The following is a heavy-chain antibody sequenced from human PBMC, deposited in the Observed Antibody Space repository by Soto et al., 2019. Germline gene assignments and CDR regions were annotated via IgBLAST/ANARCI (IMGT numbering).Heavy chain of an antibody. CDR1: GDSVSSNSAA. CDR2: TYYRSKWYN. J-gene: IGHJ6*02. CDR3: ARAGCSSTSCYTYYYYGMDV. Sequence: PSQTLSLTCAISGDSVSSNSAAWNWIRQSPSRGLEWLGRTYYRSKWYNDYAVSVKSRITINPDTSKNQFSLQLNSVTPEDTAVYYCARAGCSSTSCYTYYYYGMDVWGQGTTVTVPS. D-gene: IGHD2-2*02. V-gene: IGHV6-1*01.